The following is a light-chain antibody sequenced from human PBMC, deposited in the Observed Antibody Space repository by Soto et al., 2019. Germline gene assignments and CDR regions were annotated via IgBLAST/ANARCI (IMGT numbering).Light chain of an antibody. CDR3: QSYDSSPSGYV. J-gene: IGLJ1*01. Sequence: QSVLTRPPSASGTPGQRVTISCSGSSSNIGINYVYWYQQFPGTAPKLLIYTNNQRPSGVPDRFSGSKSGTSASLAITGLQAEDEADYYCQSYDSSPSGYVFGTGTKVTVL. CDR2: TNN. CDR1: SSNIGINY. V-gene: IGLV1-47*02.